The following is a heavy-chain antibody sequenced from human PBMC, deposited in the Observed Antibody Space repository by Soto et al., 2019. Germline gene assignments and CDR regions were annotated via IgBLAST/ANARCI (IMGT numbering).Heavy chain of an antibody. CDR3: AGGGITMVRGVSPFDP. CDR1: GGTFSSYA. J-gene: IGHJ5*02. D-gene: IGHD3-10*01. V-gene: IGHV1-69*12. Sequence: QVQLVQSGAEVKKPGSSVKVSCKASGGTFSSYAISWVRQAPGQGLEWMGGIIPIFGTANYAQKFQGRVTITGEESTSTDYVELSRRSSEATAVYYWAGGGITMVRGVSPFDPWGQGTLVTVSS. CDR2: IIPIFGTA.